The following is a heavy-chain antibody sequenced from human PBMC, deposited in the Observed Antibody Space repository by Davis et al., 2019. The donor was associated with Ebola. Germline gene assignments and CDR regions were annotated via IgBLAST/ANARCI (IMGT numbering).Heavy chain of an antibody. V-gene: IGHV4-4*02. D-gene: IGHD3-10*01. CDR2: IYHSGST. Sequence: MPSETLSLTCAVSGGSISSSNWWSWVRQPPGKGLEWIGEIYHSGSTNYNPSLKSRVTIAVDTSKNQFSLKLNSVTAADTAVYYCARSITMVRGVIPWFDPWGQGTLVTVS. CDR1: GGSISSSNW. J-gene: IGHJ5*02. CDR3: ARSITMVRGVIPWFDP.